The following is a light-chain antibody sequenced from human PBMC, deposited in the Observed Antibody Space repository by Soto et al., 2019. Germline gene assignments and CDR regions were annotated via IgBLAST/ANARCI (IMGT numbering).Light chain of an antibody. CDR2: DVT. J-gene: IGLJ1*01. CDR1: SGDVGGSNH. Sequence: QSALTQPRSVSASPGQSVTISCTGTSGDVGGSNHVSWYQHHPGKAPKFLIYDVTKRPSGVPDRFSGSKSGNTASLTISGLQAEDEADYYCCSDAGAYTFVFGTGTKVT. CDR3: CSDAGAYTFV. V-gene: IGLV2-11*01.